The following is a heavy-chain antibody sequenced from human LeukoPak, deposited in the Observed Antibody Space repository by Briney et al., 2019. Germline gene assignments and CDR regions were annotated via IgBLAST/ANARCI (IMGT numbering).Heavy chain of an antibody. D-gene: IGHD3-10*02. CDR3: ARDFSDVRGNIFDS. J-gene: IGHJ4*02. CDR2: ISSSNSYT. Sequence: PGGSLRLSCAASGFSFTSYSFNWVRQAPGKGLEWVSSISSSNSYTYYADSVKGRFTISRDNAKNSVYLQMNSLRAEDTAVYYCARDFSDVRGNIFDSWGQGTLVTVSS. V-gene: IGHV3-21*01. CDR1: GFSFTSYS.